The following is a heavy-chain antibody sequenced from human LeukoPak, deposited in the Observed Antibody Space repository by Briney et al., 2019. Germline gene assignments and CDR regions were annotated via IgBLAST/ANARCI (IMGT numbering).Heavy chain of an antibody. CDR1: GFTFSSYA. V-gene: IGHV3-23*01. D-gene: IGHD6-19*01. J-gene: IGHJ4*02. Sequence: PGGSLRLSCAASGFTFSSYAMSWVRQAPGKGLEWVSAISGSGGSTYYADSVKGRFTISRDNSKNTLYLQMNSLRAEDTAVYYCAKLRTYSSGPGGFDYWGQGTLVTVSS. CDR2: ISGSGGST. CDR3: AKLRTYSSGPGGFDY.